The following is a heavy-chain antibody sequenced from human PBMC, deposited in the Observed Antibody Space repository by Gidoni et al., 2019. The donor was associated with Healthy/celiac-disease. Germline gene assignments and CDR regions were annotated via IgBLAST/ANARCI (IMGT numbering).Heavy chain of an antibody. CDR2: INPSGGST. D-gene: IGHD1-26*01. Sequence: QVQLVQSGAAVKKPGASVKVSCKASGYTFTSYYMHWVRPAHGQGLEWMGIINPSGGSTSYAQKFQGIVTMTRDTSTSTVYMELSSLRSEDTAVYYCARERLIVGNWFDPWGQGTLVTVSS. V-gene: IGHV1-46*01. J-gene: IGHJ5*02. CDR3: ARERLIVGNWFDP. CDR1: GYTFTSYY.